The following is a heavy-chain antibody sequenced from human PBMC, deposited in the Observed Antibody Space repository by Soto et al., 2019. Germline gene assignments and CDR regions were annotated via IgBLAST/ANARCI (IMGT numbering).Heavy chain of an antibody. Sequence: GGSLRLSCAASGFTFSSYWMSWVRQAPGKGLEWVANIKQDGSEKYYVDSVKGRFTISRDNAKNSLYLQMNSLRAEDTAVYYCARLTTRGFWSGYYYYYYMDVWGKGTTVTVSS. D-gene: IGHD3-3*01. CDR2: IKQDGSEK. CDR3: ARLTTRGFWSGYYYYYYMDV. J-gene: IGHJ6*03. V-gene: IGHV3-7*01. CDR1: GFTFSSYW.